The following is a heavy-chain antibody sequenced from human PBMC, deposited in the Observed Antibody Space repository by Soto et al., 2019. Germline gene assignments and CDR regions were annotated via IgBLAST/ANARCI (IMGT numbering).Heavy chain of an antibody. CDR1: GFTFTSSA. J-gene: IGHJ3*02. CDR3: AADGPDIYRPRRYDFWSGYYPTDAFDI. Sequence: ASVKVSCKASGFTFTSSAVQWVRQARGQRLEWIGWIVVGSGNTNYAQKFQERVTITRDMSTSTAYMELSSLRSEDTAVYYCAADGPDIYRPRRYDFWSGYYPTDAFDIWGQGTMVTVSS. CDR2: IVVGSGNT. V-gene: IGHV1-58*01. D-gene: IGHD3-3*01.